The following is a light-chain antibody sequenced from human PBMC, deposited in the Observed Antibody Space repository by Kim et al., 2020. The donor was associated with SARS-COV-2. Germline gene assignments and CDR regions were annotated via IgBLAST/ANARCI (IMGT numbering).Light chain of an antibody. V-gene: IGLV3-19*01. CDR1: SLRSYY. CDR3: NPRDSSGNHLV. CDR2: GKN. Sequence: SSELTQDPAVSVALGQTLRITCQGDSLRSYYASWYQQKPGQAPVLVIYGKNNRPSGIPDRFSGSSSGNTASLTITGAQAEDEADYYCNPRDSSGNHLVFG. J-gene: IGLJ2*01.